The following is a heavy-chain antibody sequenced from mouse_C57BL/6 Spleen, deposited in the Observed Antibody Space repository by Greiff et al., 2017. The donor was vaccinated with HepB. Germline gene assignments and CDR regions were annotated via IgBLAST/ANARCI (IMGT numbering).Heavy chain of an antibody. CDR2: INPNNGGT. D-gene: IGHD2-10*01. CDR3: ARRSLLLYYAMDY. J-gene: IGHJ4*01. Sequence: EVQLQQSGPELVKPGASVKISCKASGYTFTDYYMNWVKQSHGKSLEWIGDINPNNGGTSYNQKFKGKATLTVDKSSSTAYMELRSLTSEDSAVYYCARRSLLLYYAMDYWGQGTSVTVSS. V-gene: IGHV1-26*01. CDR1: GYTFTDYY.